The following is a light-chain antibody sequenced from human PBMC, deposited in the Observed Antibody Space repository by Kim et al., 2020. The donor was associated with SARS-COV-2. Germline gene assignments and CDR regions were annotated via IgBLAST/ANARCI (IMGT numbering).Light chain of an antibody. V-gene: IGKV3-20*01. CDR2: GAL. J-gene: IGKJ5*01. CDR1: QTVTDNY. Sequence: EIVLTQSPGTLSLSPGELATLSCRASQTVTDNYLAWYRLRPGQPPRLLIYGALHRGTGIPDKFSGAASGTSFTLTISRLEPEDFTLYFCQQYGSSPITFGQGTRLEIK. CDR3: QQYGSSPIT.